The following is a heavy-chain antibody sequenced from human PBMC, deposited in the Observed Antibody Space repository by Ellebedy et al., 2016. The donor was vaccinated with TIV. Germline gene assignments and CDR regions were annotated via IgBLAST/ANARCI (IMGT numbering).Heavy chain of an antibody. Sequence: SVKVSXKASGGTFSSYAIGWVRQAPGQGLEWMGGIIPIFGTANYAQKFQGRVTITADESTSTAYMELSSLRSEDTAVYYCARGTYDYVWGSGRYQYYYMDVWGKGTTVTVSS. D-gene: IGHD3-16*01. CDR3: ARGTYDYVWGSGRYQYYYMDV. V-gene: IGHV1-69*13. CDR1: GGTFSSYA. J-gene: IGHJ6*03. CDR2: IIPIFGTA.